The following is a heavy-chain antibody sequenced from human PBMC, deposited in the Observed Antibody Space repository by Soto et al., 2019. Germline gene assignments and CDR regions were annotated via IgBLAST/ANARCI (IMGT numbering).Heavy chain of an antibody. CDR2: IKKDGSET. J-gene: IGHJ4*02. CDR3: VRVGWGDVSDS. Sequence: EVQVVESGGGLVQPGGSLRLSCAASGFTFTNWWMRWVRQAPGKGLEWVANIKKDGSETYYVDSVKGRFTISRDNAKNSLYLQMSSLEAEDTSGYYCVRVGWGDVSDSWGQGTLVTVSS. CDR1: GFTFTNWW. V-gene: IGHV3-7*03. D-gene: IGHD2-21*02.